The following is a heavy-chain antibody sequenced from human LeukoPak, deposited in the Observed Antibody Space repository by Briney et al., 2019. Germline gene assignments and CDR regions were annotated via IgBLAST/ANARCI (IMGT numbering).Heavy chain of an antibody. J-gene: IGHJ4*02. D-gene: IGHD2-2*01. CDR2: VCYSGST. CDR1: GGSVSSGSYY. Sequence: SETLSLTCTVSGGSVSSGSYYWSWIRQPPGKGLEWIVYVCYSGSTNYNPSLKSRVTISVDTSKNQFSLKLSSVTAADTAVYYCARTQYCSSTSCYFVYFDYWGQGTLVTASS. CDR3: ARTQYCSSTSCYFVYFDY. V-gene: IGHV4-61*01.